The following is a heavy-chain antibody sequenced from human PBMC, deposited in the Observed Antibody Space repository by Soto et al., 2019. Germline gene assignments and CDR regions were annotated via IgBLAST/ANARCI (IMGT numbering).Heavy chain of an antibody. Sequence: QVQLQESGPGLVKPSQTLSLTCTVSGGSISSGGYYWSWIRQHPGKGLEWIGYSYYSGSTYYNPSLKSRVTRSVDTSKNQCSLKLSSVTAADTAVYDCARDRYDSSGLDYWGQGTLVTVSS. D-gene: IGHD3-22*01. V-gene: IGHV4-31*03. J-gene: IGHJ4*02. CDR2: SYYSGST. CDR1: GGSISSGGYY. CDR3: ARDRYDSSGLDY.